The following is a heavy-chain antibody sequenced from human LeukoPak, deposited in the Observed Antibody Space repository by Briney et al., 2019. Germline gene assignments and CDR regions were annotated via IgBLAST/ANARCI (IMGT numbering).Heavy chain of an antibody. CDR3: ARHAQGALDY. D-gene: IGHD1-26*01. CDR2: IFYSGST. Sequence: PSETLSLTCTVSGGSISGSSYYWGWIRQPPGKGLEWIGSIFYSGSTYYDPSLKSRVTVSLDTSKNQFSLKLSSVTAADTAVYYCARHAQGALDYWGQGALVTVSS. CDR1: GGSISGSSYY. V-gene: IGHV4-39*01. J-gene: IGHJ4*02.